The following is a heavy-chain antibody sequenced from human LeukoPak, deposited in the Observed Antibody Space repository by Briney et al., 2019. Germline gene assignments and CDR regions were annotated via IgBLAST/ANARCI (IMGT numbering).Heavy chain of an antibody. CDR3: ARHPGNDFGDYETD. V-gene: IGHV4-59*08. CDR1: GGYISNNY. CDR2: IYYSGST. J-gene: IGHJ4*02. Sequence: PSETLSLTCTVSGGYISNNYWRGIPQPPGKGLERSGYIYYSGSTNYNPSLKSRVTISVDTSKTQFSLKLSSVAATDTAVYYCARHPGNDFGDYETDWGQGTLVTVSS. D-gene: IGHD4-17*01.